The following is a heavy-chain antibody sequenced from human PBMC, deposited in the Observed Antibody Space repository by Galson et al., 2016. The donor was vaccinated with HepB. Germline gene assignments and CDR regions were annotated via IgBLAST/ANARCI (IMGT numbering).Heavy chain of an antibody. CDR2: IWYDGSNK. J-gene: IGHJ4*02. V-gene: IGHV3-33*06. D-gene: IGHD2-21*02. CDR1: EFTFSSYG. CDR3: AKVRTAGSDSWYFDY. Sequence: SLRLSCAASEFTFSSYGIHWVRQAPGKGLEWVAVIWYDGSNKYYADSVKGRFTISRDNSKDTLYLQMNSLRAEDTALYFCAKVRTAGSDSWYFDYWGQGTLVTVPS.